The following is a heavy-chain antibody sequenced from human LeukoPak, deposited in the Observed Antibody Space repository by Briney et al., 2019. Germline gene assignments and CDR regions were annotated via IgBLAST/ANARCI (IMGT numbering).Heavy chain of an antibody. J-gene: IGHJ4*02. D-gene: IGHD3-10*01. CDR2: IIPIFGTA. V-gene: IGHV1-69*13. CDR3: ARDYNGSGSLGY. CDR1: GGTFSSYA. Sequence: RASVKVSCKASGGTFSSYAISWVRQAPGQGLEWMGGIIPIFGTANYAQKFQGRVTITADESTSTAYMELSSLRSEDTAVYYCARDYNGSGSLGYWGQGTLVTVSS.